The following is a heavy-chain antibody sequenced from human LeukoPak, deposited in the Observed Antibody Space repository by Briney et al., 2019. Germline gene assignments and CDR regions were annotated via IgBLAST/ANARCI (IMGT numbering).Heavy chain of an antibody. J-gene: IGHJ5*02. CDR3: ARGQRIAAAGGREFNWFGP. V-gene: IGHV4-34*01. CDR1: GGSFSGYY. Sequence: SETLSLTCAVYGGSFSGYYWSWIRQPPGKGLEWIGEINHSGSTNYNPSLKSRVTISVDTSKNQFSLKLSSVTAADTAVYYCARGQRIAAAGGREFNWFGPWGQGTLVTVSS. CDR2: INHSGST. D-gene: IGHD6-13*01.